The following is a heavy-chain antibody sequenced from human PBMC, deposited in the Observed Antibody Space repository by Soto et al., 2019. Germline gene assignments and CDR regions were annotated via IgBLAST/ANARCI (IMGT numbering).Heavy chain of an antibody. CDR2: IWYDGSNK. CDR1: GFTFSSYG. J-gene: IGHJ4*02. V-gene: IGHV3-33*01. Sequence: GGSLRLSCAASGFTFSSYGMHWVRQAPGKGLEWVAVIWYDGSNKYYADSVKGRFTISRDNSKNTLYLQMNSLRAEDTAVYYCAREGDFLSGYSRNRFDYWCPGPLVTVAS. D-gene: IGHD3-3*01. CDR3: AREGDFLSGYSRNRFDY.